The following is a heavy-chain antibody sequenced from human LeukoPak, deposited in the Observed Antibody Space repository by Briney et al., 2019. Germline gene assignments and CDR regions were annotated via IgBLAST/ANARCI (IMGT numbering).Heavy chain of an antibody. D-gene: IGHD6-6*01. Sequence: SETLSLTCSVSNYSINNDFFWGWIRQPPGKGLEWIGYIYYSGSTDYNPSLKSRVTISVDASKKQFSLNLSSVIAADTAVYYCARWVTASSIDYWGQGTLVTVSS. J-gene: IGHJ4*02. CDR2: IYYSGST. CDR1: NYSINNDFF. V-gene: IGHV4-38-2*02. CDR3: ARWVTASSIDY.